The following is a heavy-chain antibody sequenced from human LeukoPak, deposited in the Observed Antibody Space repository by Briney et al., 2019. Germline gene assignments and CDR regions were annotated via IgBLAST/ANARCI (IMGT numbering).Heavy chain of an antibody. V-gene: IGHV4-34*01. J-gene: IGHJ4*02. CDR2: INHSGST. CDR1: DGSFSGYY. Sequence: PSETLSLTCAVYDGSFSGYYWSWIRQPPGMGLEWIGEINHSGSTNYNPSLKSRVTISLDTSKSQFSLKVRYVTAADTAVYYCARGLNDSWTGENYWGQGTLVTVSS. D-gene: IGHD3-3*01. CDR3: ARGLNDSWTGENY.